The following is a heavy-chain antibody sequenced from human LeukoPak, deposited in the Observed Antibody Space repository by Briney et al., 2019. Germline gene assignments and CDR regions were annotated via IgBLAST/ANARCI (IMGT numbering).Heavy chain of an antibody. J-gene: IGHJ4*02. D-gene: IGHD3-10*01. CDR2: ISSDGTTE. CDR3: ARGRDSGSFIIDY. Sequence: PGGSLRLSRAGSGFTFASYAVHWVRQAPGKRLEWVAFISSDGTTEHYRDSVKGRFTLSRDNSKNTVSLQMNSLGTEDTAVYYCARGRDSGSFIIDYWGQGTLVTVSS. CDR1: GFTFASYA. V-gene: IGHV3-30-3*01.